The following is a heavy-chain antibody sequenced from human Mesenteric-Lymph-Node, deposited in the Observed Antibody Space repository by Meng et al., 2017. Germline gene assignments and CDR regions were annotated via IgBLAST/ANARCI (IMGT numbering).Heavy chain of an antibody. CDR2: IYWDDDK. Sequence: SGPTLVKPTQTLTLTCTFPGFSLSSSEVGVGWIRQPPGKALEWLALIYWDDDKRYSPSLKSRLTITKDTSKNQVVLTMTNMDPVDTATYYCAHRLGSGSYFDYWGQGRLVTVSS. D-gene: IGHD1-26*01. CDR3: AHRLGSGSYFDY. J-gene: IGHJ4*02. V-gene: IGHV2-5*02. CDR1: GFSLSSSEVG.